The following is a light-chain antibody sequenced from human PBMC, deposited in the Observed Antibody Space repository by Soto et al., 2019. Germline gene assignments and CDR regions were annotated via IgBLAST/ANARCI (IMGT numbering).Light chain of an antibody. CDR1: QSVRTS. V-gene: IGKV3-11*01. CDR3: QQRAGSST. Sequence: EIVLTQSPATLSLSPGERATLSCRASQSVRTSLAWYQQKPGQAPRLLIYDASRRVTGIPARFSGSGSGTDFTLTLSSLEPEDFAVYYCQQRAGSSTFGQGTRLEIK. J-gene: IGKJ5*01. CDR2: DAS.